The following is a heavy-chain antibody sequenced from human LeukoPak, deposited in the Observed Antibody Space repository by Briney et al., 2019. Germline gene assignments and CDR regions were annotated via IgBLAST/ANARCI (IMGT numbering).Heavy chain of an antibody. Sequence: SVKVSCKASGGTFSSYAISWVRQAPGQGLEWMGRIIPIFGIANYAQKFQGRVTITADKSTSTAYMELSGLRSEDTAVYYCAREDTTYYDFWSGYKPLDYWGQGTLVTVSS. CDR2: IIPIFGIA. V-gene: IGHV1-69*04. D-gene: IGHD3-3*01. CDR3: AREDTTYYDFWSGYKPLDY. CDR1: GGTFSSYA. J-gene: IGHJ4*02.